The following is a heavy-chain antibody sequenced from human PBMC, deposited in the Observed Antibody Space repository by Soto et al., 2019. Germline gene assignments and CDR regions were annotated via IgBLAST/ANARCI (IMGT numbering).Heavy chain of an antibody. J-gene: IGHJ6*02. Sequence: PSETLSLTCAVYGGSFSGYYWSWTRQPPGKGLEWIGEINHSGSTNYNPSLKSRVTISVDTSKNQFSLKLSSVTAADTAVYYCARDRERVVRYYYYYYGMDVWGQGTTVTVSS. D-gene: IGHD3-3*01. V-gene: IGHV4-34*01. CDR2: INHSGST. CDR3: ARDRERVVRYYYYYYGMDV. CDR1: GGSFSGYY.